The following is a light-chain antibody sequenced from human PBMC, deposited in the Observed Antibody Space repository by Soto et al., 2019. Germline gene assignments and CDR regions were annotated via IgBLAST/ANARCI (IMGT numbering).Light chain of an antibody. CDR3: QQGGGSPLLS. V-gene: IGKV3-20*01. Sequence: EIVLTQSPGSLSLSPGERATLSSTASQSVTSSCLAWYQRKPGQAPRPLIHTTSLRATDVPDRFSGSGSGRDFTPTIRGLQYEDSAVYYCQQGGGSPLLSFGPGTRVDI. J-gene: IGKJ3*01. CDR1: QSVTSSC. CDR2: TTS.